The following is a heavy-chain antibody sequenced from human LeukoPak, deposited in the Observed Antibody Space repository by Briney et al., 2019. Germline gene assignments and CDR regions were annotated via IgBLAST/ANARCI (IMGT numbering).Heavy chain of an antibody. CDR3: AATTVYYYYYGMDV. V-gene: IGHV4-34*01. D-gene: IGHD1-14*01. J-gene: IGHJ6*02. CDR2: IYYSGST. CDR1: GGSFSGYY. Sequence: PSETLSLTCAVYGGSFSGYYWSWIRQPPGKGLEWIGSIYYSGSTYYNPSLKSRVTISVDTSKNQFSLKLSSVTAADTAVYYCAATTVYYYYYGMDVWDQGTTVTVSS.